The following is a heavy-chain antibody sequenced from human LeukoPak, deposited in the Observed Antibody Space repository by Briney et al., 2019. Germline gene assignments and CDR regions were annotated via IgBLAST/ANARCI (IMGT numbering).Heavy chain of an antibody. D-gene: IGHD2-15*01. J-gene: IGHJ5*02. CDR1: GGSISSSSYY. CDR3: ARDGRAGSNWFDP. V-gene: IGHV4-39*07. CDR2: IYYSGRT. Sequence: SETLSLTCTVSGGSISSSSYYWGWIRQPPGKGLEWIGSIYYSGRTYYNPSLESRVTISLDTSKNQFSLKLTSVTAADTAVYYCARDGRAGSNWFDPWGQGTLVTVSS.